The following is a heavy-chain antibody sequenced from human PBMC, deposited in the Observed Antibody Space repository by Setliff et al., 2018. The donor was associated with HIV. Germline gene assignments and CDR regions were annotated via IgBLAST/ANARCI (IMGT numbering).Heavy chain of an antibody. V-gene: IGHV4-31*03. CDR2: IFYSGST. J-gene: IGHJ4*02. CDR3: ARASSGYESRGRFDY. D-gene: IGHD5-12*01. CDR1: GGSINSGGYY. Sequence: LSLTCTVSGGSINSGGYYWSWIRQHPGKGLEWIGYIFYSGSTYYNPSLESRLTLSVDTSENQFFLKLKSVTAADTAVYYCARASSGYESRGRFDYWGQGMLVTVSS.